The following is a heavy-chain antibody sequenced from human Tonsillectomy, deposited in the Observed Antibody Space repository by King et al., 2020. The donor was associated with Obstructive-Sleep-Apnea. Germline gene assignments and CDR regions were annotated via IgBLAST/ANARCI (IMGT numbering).Heavy chain of an antibody. Sequence: QLVQSGGGLVQPGGSLRLSCAASGFTFSSYAMSWVRQAPGKGLELVSGITGSGGSTYYADSVKGRFTISRDNSKNTLYLQMNSLRAEDTAVYYCAKSPTFDVLSGYFDYWGQGTLVTVSS. CDR3: AKSPTFDVLSGYFDY. J-gene: IGHJ4*02. CDR1: GFTFSSYA. D-gene: IGHD3-3*01. CDR2: ITGSGGST. V-gene: IGHV3-23*04.